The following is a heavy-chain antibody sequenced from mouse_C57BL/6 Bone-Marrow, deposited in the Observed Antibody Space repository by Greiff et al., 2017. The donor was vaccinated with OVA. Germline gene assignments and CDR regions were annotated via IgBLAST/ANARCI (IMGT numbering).Heavy chain of an antibody. V-gene: IGHV1-15*01. J-gene: IGHJ1*03. CDR1: GYTFTDYE. Sequence: QVQLQQSGAELVRPGASVTLSCKASGYTFTDYEMHWVKQTPVHGLEWIGAIDPETGGTAYNQKFKGKALLTADKSSSTAYMELRSLTSEDSAVYYCTRWYGSYWYFDVWGTGTTVTVSS. D-gene: IGHD1-1*01. CDR3: TRWYGSYWYFDV. CDR2: IDPETGGT.